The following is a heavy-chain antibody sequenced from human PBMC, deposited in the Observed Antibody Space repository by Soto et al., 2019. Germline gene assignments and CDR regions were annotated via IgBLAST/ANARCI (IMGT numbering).Heavy chain of an antibody. D-gene: IGHD2-2*01. J-gene: IGHJ4*02. V-gene: IGHV4-61*08. Sequence: SETLSLTCAVSGGSISSGDYYWSWIRQPPGKGLERIGYIYYSGSTNYNPSLQSRVTISVDTSKNQFSLKLSSVTAADTAVYYCARAVLPATAPFDYWGQGTLVTVSS. CDR1: GGSISSGDYY. CDR2: IYYSGST. CDR3: ARAVLPATAPFDY.